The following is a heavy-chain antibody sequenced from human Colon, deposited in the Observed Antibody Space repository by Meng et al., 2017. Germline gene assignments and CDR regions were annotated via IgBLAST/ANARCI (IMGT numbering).Heavy chain of an antibody. J-gene: IGHJ4*02. CDR1: GFTFSSYW. D-gene: IGHD1-26*01. CDR2: INGGSDYV. CDR3: MSAGGDY. Sequence: GGSLRLSCAGSGFTFSSYWISWVRQAPGKGLGWVASINGGSDYVNYADSVKGRFTVSRVDAKNVLYRQMNSVRAEDTAVYYCMSAGGDYWGQGTLVTVSS. V-gene: IGHV3-21*01.